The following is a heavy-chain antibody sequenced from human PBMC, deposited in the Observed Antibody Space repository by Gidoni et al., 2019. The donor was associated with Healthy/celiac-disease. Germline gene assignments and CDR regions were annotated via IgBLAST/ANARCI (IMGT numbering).Heavy chain of an antibody. V-gene: IGHV4-59*01. Sequence: QVQLQESGPGLVTPSETLSLTCTVSGGSISSYYWSWIRQPPGKGLEWIGYIYYSGSTNYNPSLKSRVTISVDTSKNQFSLKLSSVTAADTAVYYCARGSLDYYDFWSGYLGDGMDVWGQGTTVTVSS. D-gene: IGHD3-3*01. CDR3: ARGSLDYYDFWSGYLGDGMDV. CDR1: GGSISSYY. CDR2: IYYSGST. J-gene: IGHJ6*02.